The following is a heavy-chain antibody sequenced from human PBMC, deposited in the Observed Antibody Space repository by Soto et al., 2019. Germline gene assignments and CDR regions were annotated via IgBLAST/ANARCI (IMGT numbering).Heavy chain of an antibody. CDR3: ARYYYGSGSLYNWFDP. D-gene: IGHD3-10*01. Sequence: GESLKSSCKGSVYSFTSYWISWVRQMAGKGLEWMGRIDPSDSYTNYSPSFQGHVTISADKSISTAYLQWSSLKASDTAMYYCARYYYGSGSLYNWFDPWGQGTLVTVSS. V-gene: IGHV5-10-1*01. CDR1: VYSFTSYW. J-gene: IGHJ5*02. CDR2: IDPSDSYT.